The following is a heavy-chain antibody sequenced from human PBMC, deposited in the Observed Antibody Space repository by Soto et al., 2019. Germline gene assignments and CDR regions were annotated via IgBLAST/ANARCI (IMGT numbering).Heavy chain of an antibody. V-gene: IGHV3-30*18. D-gene: IGHD3-16*01. CDR2: ISYDGSNK. Sequence: QVQLVESGGGVVQPGRSLRLSCAASGFTFSSYGMHWVRQAPGKGLEWVAVISYDGSNKYYADSVKGRFTISRVNSKNTLYLQMNSLRAEDTAVYYCAKGRMMGYYYGMDVWGQGTTVTVSS. CDR3: AKGRMMGYYYGMDV. CDR1: GFTFSSYG. J-gene: IGHJ6*02.